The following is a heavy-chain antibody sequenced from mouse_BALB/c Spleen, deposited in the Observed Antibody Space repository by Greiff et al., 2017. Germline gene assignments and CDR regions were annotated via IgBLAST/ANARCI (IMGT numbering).Heavy chain of an antibody. CDR2: IDPSDSYT. CDR1: GYTFTSYW. J-gene: IGHJ2*01. CDR3: ARSTAHFDY. D-gene: IGHD1-2*01. V-gene: IGHV1-69*02. Sequence: VQLQQPGAELVKPGASVKLSCKASGYTFTSYWMHWVKQRPGQGLEWIGEIDPSDSYTNYNQKFKGKATLTVDKSSSTAYMQLSSLTSEDSAVYYCARSTAHFDYWGQGTTLTVSS.